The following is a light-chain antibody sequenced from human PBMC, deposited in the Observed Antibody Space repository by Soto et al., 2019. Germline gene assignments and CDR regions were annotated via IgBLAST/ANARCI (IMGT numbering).Light chain of an antibody. CDR2: DAS. J-gene: IGKJ4*01. CDR1: QSVSRN. Sequence: EIVLTQSPATLSLSPGERATLSCRASQSVSRNFDWYQQRPGQAPRLLIYDASNRATGIPARCSGTGSGTDFTLTISSLEPEDFAVYYCQQRSNWPPLSFGGGTKVEI. CDR3: QQRSNWPPLS. V-gene: IGKV3-11*01.